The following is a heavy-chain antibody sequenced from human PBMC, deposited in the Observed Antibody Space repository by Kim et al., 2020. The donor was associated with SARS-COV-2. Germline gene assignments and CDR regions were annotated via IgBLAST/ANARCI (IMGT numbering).Heavy chain of an antibody. CDR2: IKIKADGGTI. J-gene: IGHJ4*02. CDR3: NTDPHMDRGGGSYDC. Sequence: GGSLRLSCAASGITFSNAWMSWVRQAPGKGLEWVGRIKIKADGGTIAYAAPVKGRFTITRDDSKNTLYLQMISLKTEDTGVYYCNTDPHMDRGGGSYDCWGQGTLVTVSS. CDR1: GITFSNAW. D-gene: IGHD3-10*01. V-gene: IGHV3-15*01.